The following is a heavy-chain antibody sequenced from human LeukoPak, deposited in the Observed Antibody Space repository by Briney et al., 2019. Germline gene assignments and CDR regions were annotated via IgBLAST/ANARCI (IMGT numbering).Heavy chain of an antibody. Sequence: PSETLSLTCTVSGGSISSSSYYWGWIRQPPGKGLEWIGSIYYSGSTYYNPSLKSRVTISVDTSKNQFSLKLSSVTAADTAVYYCARDKEGTMIVARVNYFDYWGQGTLVTVSS. CDR2: IYYSGST. J-gene: IGHJ4*02. CDR3: ARDKEGTMIVARVNYFDY. CDR1: GGSISSSSYY. D-gene: IGHD3-22*01. V-gene: IGHV4-39*07.